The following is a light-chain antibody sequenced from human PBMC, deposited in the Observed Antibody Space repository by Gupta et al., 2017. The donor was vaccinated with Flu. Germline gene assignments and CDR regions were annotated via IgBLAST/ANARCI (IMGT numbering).Light chain of an antibody. Sequence: PSSLSASVGDRVTITCRASQSINKYVNWYQHKPGKAPKLLVYAAPSLQSGVPSRFSGSGSGTDFTLTISTLQPEDFATYFCQQTYNTSWTFGQGTNVEI. J-gene: IGKJ1*01. V-gene: IGKV1-39*01. CDR1: QSINKY. CDR2: AAP. CDR3: QQTYNTSWT.